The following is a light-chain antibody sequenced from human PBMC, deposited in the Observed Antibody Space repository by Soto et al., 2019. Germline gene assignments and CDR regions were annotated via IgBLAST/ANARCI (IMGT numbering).Light chain of an antibody. Sequence: DIQMTQSPSSLSASVGDRVTITCRASQSISSYLNWYQQKPGKAPKLLIYAASSLQSGVPSRFSGSGSGTYFTLTISSLQPEDFATYYCQQSDSTLYTFGQGTKLESK. J-gene: IGKJ2*01. CDR3: QQSDSTLYT. CDR2: AAS. CDR1: QSISSY. V-gene: IGKV1-39*01.